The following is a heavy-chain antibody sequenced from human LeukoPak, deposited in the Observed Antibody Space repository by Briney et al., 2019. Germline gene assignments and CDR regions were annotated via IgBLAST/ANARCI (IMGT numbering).Heavy chain of an antibody. J-gene: IGHJ4*02. CDR1: GGSISSYY. CDR3: ASSERYCSSTSCYFRPFDY. V-gene: IGHV4-4*07. D-gene: IGHD2-2*01. CDR2: IYTSGST. Sequence: SETLSLTCTVSGGSISSYYWSWIRQPAGKGLEWIGRIYTSGSTNYNPSLKSRVTMSVDTSKNQFSLKLSSVTAADTAVYYCASSERYCSSTSCYFRPFDYWGQGTLVTVSS.